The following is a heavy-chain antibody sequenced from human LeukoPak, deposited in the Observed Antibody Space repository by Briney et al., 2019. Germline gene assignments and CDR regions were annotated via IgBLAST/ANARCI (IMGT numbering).Heavy chain of an antibody. J-gene: IGHJ4*02. V-gene: IGHV3-23*01. D-gene: IGHD5-18*01. CDR1: GFTFSSYA. CDR2: ISGSGGST. Sequence: PGGSLRLSCAASGFTFSSYAMSWVRQAPGKGLEWVSAISGSGGSTYYADSVKGRFTISRDNSKNTLYLQMNSLRAEDTAVYYCAKGSLWIQLWTHFDYWGQGTLVTVSS. CDR3: AKGSLWIQLWTHFDY.